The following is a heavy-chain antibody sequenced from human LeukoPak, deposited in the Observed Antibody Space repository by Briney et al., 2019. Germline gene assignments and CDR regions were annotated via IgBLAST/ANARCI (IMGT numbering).Heavy chain of an antibody. CDR2: ISYDGSNK. J-gene: IGHJ4*02. CDR3: ARVSSDTKGIVVVGEGPDY. V-gene: IGHV3-30-3*01. D-gene: IGHD2-2*01. CDR1: GFTFSSYA. Sequence: GRSLRLSCAASGFTFSSYAMHWVRQAPGKGLEWVAFISYDGSNKYYADSVKGRFTISRDNSKNTLYLQMNSLRAEDTAVYYCARVSSDTKGIVVVGEGPDYWGQGTLVTVSS.